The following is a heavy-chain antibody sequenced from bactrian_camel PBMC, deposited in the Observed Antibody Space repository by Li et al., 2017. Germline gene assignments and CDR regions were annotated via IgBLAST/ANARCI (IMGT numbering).Heavy chain of an antibody. CDR1: GYTRNWNC. J-gene: IGHJ4*01. Sequence: VQLVESGGGSVQAGGSLRLSCARSGYTRNWNCMAWFRQAPGKEREGVASVDFDGSPYYADSVKGRFTISEDNAKNTLYLQMNSLKPEDSAMYYCAGAGPRWPGNCGEYNYWDQGTQVTVS. V-gene: IGHV3S6*01. CDR2: VDFDGSP. CDR3: AGAGPRWPGNCGEYNY. D-gene: IGHD7*01.